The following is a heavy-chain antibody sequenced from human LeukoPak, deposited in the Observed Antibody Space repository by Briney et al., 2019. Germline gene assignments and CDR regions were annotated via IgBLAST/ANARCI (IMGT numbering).Heavy chain of an antibody. V-gene: IGHV3-20*04. CDR3: ARGTVFYDYVWGSYPPGDY. CDR1: AFTFDDYG. D-gene: IGHD3-16*02. J-gene: IGHJ4*02. Sequence: GSLRPSCTAVAFTFDDYGMSWVRQAQGKGLELHSAINWKGGSRGYADSVKGPFTISRDNAKSSLYLQMNSLRAEETALYYCARGTVFYDYVWGSYPPGDYWGQGTLVTVSS. CDR2: INWKGGSR.